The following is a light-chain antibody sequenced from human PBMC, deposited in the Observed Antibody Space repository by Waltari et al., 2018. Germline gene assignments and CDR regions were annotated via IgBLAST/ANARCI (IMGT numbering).Light chain of an antibody. CDR3: MQATQFPWT. CDR2: KSS. V-gene: IGKV2-24*01. Sequence: DIVMTQTPLSSPVTLGQPASISCTSSQSLVHSEGNTDLRGLQQRPGQPPRRRIYKSSNRFSGVPDRFSGSGAGTDFTLKISRVEAEDVGVYHCMQATQFPWTFGQGTKVEIK. CDR1: QSLVHSEGNTD. J-gene: IGKJ1*01.